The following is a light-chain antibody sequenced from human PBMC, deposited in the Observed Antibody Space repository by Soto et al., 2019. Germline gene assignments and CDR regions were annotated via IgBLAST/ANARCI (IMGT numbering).Light chain of an antibody. CDR2: DAS. Sequence: EIVLTQSPGTLSLSPGERATLSCWASQSVSRYLVWYQQKPGQAPRLLIYDASNRATGIPARFSGSGSGTEFTLTISSLQSEDCAIYYCQQYHTWPITFGGRTKVDIK. CDR3: QQYHTWPIT. J-gene: IGKJ4*01. CDR1: QSVSRY. V-gene: IGKV3D-15*01.